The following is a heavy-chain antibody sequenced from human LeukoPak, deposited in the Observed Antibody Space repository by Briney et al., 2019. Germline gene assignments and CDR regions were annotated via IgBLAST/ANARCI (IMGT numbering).Heavy chain of an antibody. D-gene: IGHD3-22*01. CDR1: GGSISSYY. CDR3: ARSGYWYYFDY. J-gene: IGHJ4*02. Sequence: SETLSLTCTVSGGSISSYYWSWIRQPPGKGLEWIGYIYYSGSTNYNPSLKSRVTISVDTSKNQFSLNLSSVTAADTAVYYCARSGYWYYFDYWGQGTLVTVSS. V-gene: IGHV4-59*12. CDR2: IYYSGST.